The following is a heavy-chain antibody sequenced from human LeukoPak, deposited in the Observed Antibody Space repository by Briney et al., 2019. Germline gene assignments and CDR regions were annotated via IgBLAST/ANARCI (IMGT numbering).Heavy chain of an antibody. CDR1: GFTFSSYS. CDR3: AKLSLSGRSQSADY. D-gene: IGHD3-10*01. Sequence: GGSLRLSCAASGFTFSSYSMNWVRQAPGMGLEWVSVVSTNGDVTFYADSVKGRFTISRDNSKNTLFLQMNSLRAEDTAVYYCAKLSLSGRSQSADYWGQGTLVTVSS. J-gene: IGHJ4*02. CDR2: VSTNGDVT. V-gene: IGHV3-23*01.